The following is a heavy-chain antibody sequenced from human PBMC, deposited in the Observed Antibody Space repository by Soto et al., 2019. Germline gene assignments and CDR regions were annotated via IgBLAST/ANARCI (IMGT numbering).Heavy chain of an antibody. V-gene: IGHV1-3*01. D-gene: IGHD3-9*01. J-gene: IGHJ5*02. CDR2: INAGNGNT. Sequence: ASVKVSCKASGYTFTSYAMHWVRQAPGQRLEWMGWINAGNGNTKYSQKFQGRVTMTTDTSTSTAYMELRSLRSDDTAVYYCARGGYDILTGYSNWFDPWGQGTLVTVSS. CDR3: ARGGYDILTGYSNWFDP. CDR1: GYTFTSYA.